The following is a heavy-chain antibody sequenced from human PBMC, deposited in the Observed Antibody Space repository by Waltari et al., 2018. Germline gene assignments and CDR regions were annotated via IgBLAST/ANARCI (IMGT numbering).Heavy chain of an antibody. CDR2: MSTSGTS. Sequence: QVQLQESGPGLVKPSETLSLTCAVSGVSITGYYWSWIRQAAGKGLEWIGRMSTSGTSNYNPSLKTRVTMSVDTSKNQFSLRLSSVTVADTAVYYCARGIDRGNGRWFDPWGQGTLVTVSS. CDR1: GVSITGYY. D-gene: IGHD1-1*01. CDR3: ARGIDRGNGRWFDP. V-gene: IGHV4-4*07. J-gene: IGHJ5*02.